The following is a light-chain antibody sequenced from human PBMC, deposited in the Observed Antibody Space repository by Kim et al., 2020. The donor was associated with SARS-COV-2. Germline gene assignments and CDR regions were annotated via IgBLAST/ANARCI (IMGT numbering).Light chain of an antibody. CDR1: SSDVGGYNY. J-gene: IGLJ2*01. V-gene: IGLV2-14*03. Sequence: QSALTQPASISASPGQSITISCTGTSSDVGGYNYVSWYQQYPGKAPKLVIYDVTNRPSGVSNRFSGSKSGNTASLTIYGLQAEDEADYYRSSYRSNRDVLFGGGTQLTVL. CDR3: SSYRSNRDVL. CDR2: DVT.